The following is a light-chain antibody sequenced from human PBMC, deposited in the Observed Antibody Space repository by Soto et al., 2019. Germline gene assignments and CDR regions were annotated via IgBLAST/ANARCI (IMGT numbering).Light chain of an antibody. CDR1: GSNIGSNT. V-gene: IGLV1-44*01. CDR3: AAWDDSLNGRDWV. CDR2: SNN. J-gene: IGLJ3*02. Sequence: QSVLTQPPSASGTPGQRVTISCSGSGSNIGSNTVNWYQQLPGTAPKLLIYSNNQRPSGVPDRFSGSKSGTSASLAISGLQSEDEADYYCAAWDDSLNGRDWVFGGGTKLTVL.